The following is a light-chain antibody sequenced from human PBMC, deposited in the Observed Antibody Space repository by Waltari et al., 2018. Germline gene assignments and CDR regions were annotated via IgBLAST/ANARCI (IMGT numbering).Light chain of an antibody. CDR3: QQTYTTPWT. Sequence: DIQMTQSPSSLSASVGDRVSITCRSSQTVRKFLNWYQQKPGEAPKLLIYAASTLQSAVPSRFRGGGSGTDFTLIISSLQPDDFATYFCQQTYTTPWTFDQGTRVDI. CDR2: AAS. V-gene: IGKV1-39*01. J-gene: IGKJ1*01. CDR1: QTVRKF.